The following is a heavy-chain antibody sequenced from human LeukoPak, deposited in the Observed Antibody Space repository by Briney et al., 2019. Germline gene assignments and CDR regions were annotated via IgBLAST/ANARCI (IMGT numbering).Heavy chain of an antibody. Sequence: PSETPSLTCTVSGGSISSSSYYWGWIRQPPGKGLEWIGSIYYSGSTYYNPSLKSRVTISVDTSKNQFSLKLSSVTAADTAVYYCARSYYYDSSGLTGDYWGQGTLVTVSS. CDR1: GGSISSSSYY. V-gene: IGHV4-39*01. CDR3: ARSYYYDSSGLTGDY. J-gene: IGHJ4*02. D-gene: IGHD3-22*01. CDR2: IYYSGST.